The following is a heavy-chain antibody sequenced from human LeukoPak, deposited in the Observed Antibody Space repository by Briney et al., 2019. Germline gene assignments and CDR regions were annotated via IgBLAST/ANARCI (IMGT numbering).Heavy chain of an antibody. CDR2: VYHSESP. CDR1: GFSLTSGYY. D-gene: IGHD5-12*01. Sequence: PSETLSLTCDVLGFSLTSGYYWAWIRQPPGKGLEWIGHVYHSESPYYNPSLKSRVTISIDTSKDHLYLKLNSVTAADTAVYYCGRLDGGYDTDIWGQGTLVTVS. J-gene: IGHJ4*02. CDR3: GRLDGGYDTDI. V-gene: IGHV4-38-2*01.